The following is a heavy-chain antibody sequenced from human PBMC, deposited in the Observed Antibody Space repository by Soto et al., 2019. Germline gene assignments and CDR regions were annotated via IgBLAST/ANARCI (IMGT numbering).Heavy chain of an antibody. CDR1: GYTFTSYY. V-gene: IGHV1-46*01. J-gene: IGHJ4*02. CDR3: ATGGDDSPSIITWPYFDY. CDR2: INPSGGST. Sequence: ASVKVSCKASGYTFTSYYMHWVRQAPGQGLEWMGIINPSGGSTSYAQKFQGRVTITRDTSTSTFYMELSSLRSEDTALFFCATGGDDSPSIITWPYFDYGGQGTLVTVSS. D-gene: IGHD3-22*01.